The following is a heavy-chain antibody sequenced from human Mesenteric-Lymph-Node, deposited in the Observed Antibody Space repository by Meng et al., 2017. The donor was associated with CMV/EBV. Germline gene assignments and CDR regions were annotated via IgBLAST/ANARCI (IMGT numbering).Heavy chain of an antibody. CDR1: GDTFSSYA. V-gene: IGHV1-69*05. D-gene: IGHD6-13*01. J-gene: IGHJ4*02. CDR3: ARRERSEQQLENDY. Sequence: SVKVSCKASGDTFSSYAISWVRQAPGQGLEWMGGIIPIFGTANYAQKFQGRVTITTDESTSTAYMELSSLRSEDTAVYYCARRERSEQQLENDYWGQGTLVTVSS. CDR2: IIPIFGTA.